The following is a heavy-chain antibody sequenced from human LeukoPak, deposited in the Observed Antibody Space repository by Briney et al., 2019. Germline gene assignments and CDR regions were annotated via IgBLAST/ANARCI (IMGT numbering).Heavy chain of an antibody. J-gene: IGHJ3*02. CDR1: GFTVSSNY. CDR2: IYSGGST. V-gene: IGHV3-66*01. Sequence: GGSLRLSCAASGFTVSSNYMSWVRQAPGKGLEWVSVIYSGGSTYYADPVKGRFTISRDNAKNSLYLQMNSLRAEDTAVYYCASCPDFDFHNAFDIWGQGTMVTVSS. CDR3: ASCPDFDFHNAFDI. D-gene: IGHD3-9*01.